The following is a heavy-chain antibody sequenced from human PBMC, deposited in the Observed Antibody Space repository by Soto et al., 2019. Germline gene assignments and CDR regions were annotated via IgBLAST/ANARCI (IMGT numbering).Heavy chain of an antibody. J-gene: IGHJ4*02. D-gene: IGHD6-19*01. CDR2: ISWNIGSI. Sequence: GGSLRLSCAASGFTFGDYAMQWVRQAPGKGLEWVSAISWNIGSIDYADSVKGRFTISRDNAKNSLYLQMNSLRAEDTALYYCAKSHNTSGWYVTTDYWGQGTPVTVSS. V-gene: IGHV3-9*01. CDR1: GFTFGDYA. CDR3: AKSHNTSGWYVTTDY.